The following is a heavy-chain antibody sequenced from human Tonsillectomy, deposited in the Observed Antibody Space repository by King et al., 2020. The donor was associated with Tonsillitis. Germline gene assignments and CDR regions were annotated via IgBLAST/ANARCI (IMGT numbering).Heavy chain of an antibody. J-gene: IGHJ6*02. CDR1: GFSLSNARMG. V-gene: IGHV2-26*01. D-gene: IGHD1-20*01. CDR2: IFSNDEK. Sequence: TLKESGPGLVKPTETLTLTCSVSGFSLSNARMGVSWIRQPPGKALEWLAHIFSNDEKSYSTSLKSRVSLSKDTSKSQVVLTMTNMDPADTATYYCARTTRYNWNYDGMDVWGQGTTVTVSS. CDR3: ARTTRYNWNYDGMDV.